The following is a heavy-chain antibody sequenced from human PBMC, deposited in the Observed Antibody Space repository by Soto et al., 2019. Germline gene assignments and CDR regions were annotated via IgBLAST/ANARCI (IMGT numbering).Heavy chain of an antibody. Sequence: ASETLSLTCTVSGGSISSYYRSWIRQPPGKGLEWIGYIYYSGSTNYNPSLKSRVTISVDTSKNQFSLKLSSVTAADTAVYYCARGEEQVAMPSGYWGQGTPVTVSS. CDR1: GGSISSYY. CDR2: IYYSGST. CDR3: ARGEEQVAMPSGY. D-gene: IGHD2-2*01. V-gene: IGHV4-59*01. J-gene: IGHJ4*01.